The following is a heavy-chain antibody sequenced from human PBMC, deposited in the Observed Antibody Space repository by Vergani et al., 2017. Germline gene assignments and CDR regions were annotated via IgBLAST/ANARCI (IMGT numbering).Heavy chain of an antibody. CDR3: VQGGGGSGRGGF. V-gene: IGHV3-48*01. CDR1: GFPFSGYS. Sequence: EVQLVESGGDLVQPGGSLRLSCVASGFPFSGYSMNWVRQAPDKRLEWLSYISGSSSTIYYADAVKGRFTISRDNAANSLYLQMDSLRVNDTAVYYCVQGGGGSGRGGFWGQGTLVTVSS. CDR2: ISGSSSTI. J-gene: IGHJ4*02. D-gene: IGHD6-25*01.